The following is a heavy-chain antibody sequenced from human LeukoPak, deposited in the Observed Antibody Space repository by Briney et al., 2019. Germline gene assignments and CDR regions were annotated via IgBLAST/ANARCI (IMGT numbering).Heavy chain of an antibody. D-gene: IGHD2-15*01. V-gene: IGHV1-2*02. CDR1: GYTFTGYY. CDR3: ARGGRYCSGGSCFFSDY. J-gene: IGHJ4*02. CDR2: INPNSGGT. Sequence: GASVKVSCKASGYTFTGYYMHWVRQAPGQGLEWMGWINPNSGGTNYAQKFQGRVTITADKSTSTAYMELSSLRSEDTAVYYCARGGRYCSGGSCFFSDYWGQGTLVTVSS.